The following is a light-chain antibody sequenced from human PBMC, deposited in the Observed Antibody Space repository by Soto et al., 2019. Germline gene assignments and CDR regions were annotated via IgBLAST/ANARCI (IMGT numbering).Light chain of an antibody. J-gene: IGKJ1*01. CDR3: QQHSWT. Sequence: EIVLTQSPVTLSLSPGERATLSCRASQSVSSYLAWYQQKPGQAPRLLIYDASNRATGIPARFSGSGSGTDFTLTISSLEPEDFAVYYCQQHSWTFGQGTKVDIK. CDR1: QSVSSY. CDR2: DAS. V-gene: IGKV3-11*01.